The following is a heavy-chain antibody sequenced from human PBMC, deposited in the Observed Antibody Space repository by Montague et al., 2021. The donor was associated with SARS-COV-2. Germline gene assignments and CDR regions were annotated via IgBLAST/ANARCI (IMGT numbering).Heavy chain of an antibody. CDR1: GGSISSSSYY. Sequence: SETLSLTCTVPGGSISSSSYYWGWIRQPPGKGLEWIGSIHYSGSTYYKPSLKSRVTISVDTAKNQFSRKLSSVTAADTAVYYCARVGRQQLVRLSGMDVWGQGTTVTVSS. CDR2: IHYSGST. D-gene: IGHD6-13*01. V-gene: IGHV4-39*07. CDR3: ARVGRQQLVRLSGMDV. J-gene: IGHJ6*02.